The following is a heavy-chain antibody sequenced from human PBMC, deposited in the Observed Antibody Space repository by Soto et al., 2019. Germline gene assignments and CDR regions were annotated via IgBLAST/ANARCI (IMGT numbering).Heavy chain of an antibody. Sequence: QVQLQQWGAGLLKPSETLSLTCAVYGGSFSGYYWSWIRQPPGKGLEWIGEINHSGSTNYNPSLKSRVTISVDTSKNQFSLKLSSVTAADTAVYYCARGVPDYYGSAISGWFDPWGQVTLVTVSS. V-gene: IGHV4-34*01. D-gene: IGHD3-10*01. CDR1: GGSFSGYY. CDR2: INHSGST. J-gene: IGHJ5*02. CDR3: ARGVPDYYGSAISGWFDP.